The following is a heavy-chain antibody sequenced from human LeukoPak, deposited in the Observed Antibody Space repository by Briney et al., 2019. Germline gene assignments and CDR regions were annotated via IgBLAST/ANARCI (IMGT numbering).Heavy chain of an antibody. CDR1: GFTFSDYY. V-gene: IGHV3-11*04. Sequence: GGSLRLSCVASGFTFSDYYMTWIRQAPGKGLEWLSYISPSAATIYSADSVKGRFTISRDNTNNSLYLQMDSLRADDTAVYYCARTYDFGRGPPGDAFDNWGPGTSVIVSS. CDR3: ARTYDFGRGPPGDAFDN. J-gene: IGHJ3*02. CDR2: ISPSAATI. D-gene: IGHD3-3*01.